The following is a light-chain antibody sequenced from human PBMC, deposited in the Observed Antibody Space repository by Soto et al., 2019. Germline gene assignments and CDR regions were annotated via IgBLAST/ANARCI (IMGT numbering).Light chain of an antibody. V-gene: IGLV1-47*01. J-gene: IGLJ2*01. CDR1: SSNIGSNY. Sequence: QSVLTQPPSASGTPGQRVTISCSGSSSNIGSNYVYWYQQLPGTAPKLLIYRNNQRPSGVPDRFSGSKSGTSASLDISGLRSEDEADFYCAALDDRLSVVFGGGTKLNVL. CDR3: AALDDRLSVV. CDR2: RNN.